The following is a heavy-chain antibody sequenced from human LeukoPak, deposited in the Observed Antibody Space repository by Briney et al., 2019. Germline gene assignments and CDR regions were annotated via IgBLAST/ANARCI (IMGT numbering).Heavy chain of an antibody. CDR2: IYYSGST. J-gene: IGHJ4*02. V-gene: IGHV4-39*01. CDR3: ATFGGVIHDY. D-gene: IGHD3-16*01. Sequence: SETLSLTCTVSGGSISSSSYYWGWIRQPPGKGLEWIGSIYYSGSTYYNPSLKSRVTISVDTSKNQFSLKLSSVTAADTAVYYCATFGGVIHDYWGQGTLVTVSS. CDR1: GGSISSSSYY.